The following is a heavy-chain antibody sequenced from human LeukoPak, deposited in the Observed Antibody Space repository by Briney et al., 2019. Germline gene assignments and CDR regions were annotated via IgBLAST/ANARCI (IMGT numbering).Heavy chain of an antibody. D-gene: IGHD2-2*01. Sequence: GGSLRLSCTASGFTFDSYAMSWVRQAPGKGLEWVSSISGGSEDTYYADSVKGRFTISRDNAKNSLYLQMNSLRAEDTALYYCARSGYCTSTSCLNGRGAFDIWGQGTMVTVSS. V-gene: IGHV3-23*01. CDR2: ISGGSEDT. J-gene: IGHJ3*02. CDR1: GFTFDSYA. CDR3: ARSGYCTSTSCLNGRGAFDI.